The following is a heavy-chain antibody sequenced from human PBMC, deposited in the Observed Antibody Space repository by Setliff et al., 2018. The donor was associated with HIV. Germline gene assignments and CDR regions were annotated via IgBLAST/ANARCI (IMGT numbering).Heavy chain of an antibody. J-gene: IGHJ4*02. Sequence: PSETLSLTCAVSGYSISSSYYWGWIRQPPGKGLEWIASVFHSAATNYNPSLKSRVTISVDTSKNQFSLKLTSVTAADTAVYYCARRGAYGYDYFDYWGPGILVTVSS. V-gene: IGHV4-38-2*01. CDR2: VFHSAAT. CDR3: ARRGAYGYDYFDY. CDR1: GYSISSSYY. D-gene: IGHD5-12*01.